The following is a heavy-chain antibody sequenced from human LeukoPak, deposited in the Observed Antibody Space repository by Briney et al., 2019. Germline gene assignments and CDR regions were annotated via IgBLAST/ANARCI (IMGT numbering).Heavy chain of an antibody. CDR1: GGSISSYY. Sequence: SETLSLTCTVSGGSISSYYWSWIRQPPGKGLEWIGYIYYSGRTNYNPSLKSRVTISVDTSKNQFSLKLSSVTAADTAVYYCARSPSGSYSQIDYWGQGTLVTVSS. D-gene: IGHD1-26*01. J-gene: IGHJ4*02. CDR2: IYYSGRT. CDR3: ARSPSGSYSQIDY. V-gene: IGHV4-59*08.